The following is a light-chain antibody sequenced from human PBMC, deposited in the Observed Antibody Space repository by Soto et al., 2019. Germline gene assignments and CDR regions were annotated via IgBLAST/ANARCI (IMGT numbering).Light chain of an antibody. Sequence: QSALTQPRSVSGSPGQSVTISCTGANFDISDHNYVSWYQQQPGRAPKLLLYDVTKRSSGVPDRFSGSKAGNTASLIMSGLQAEDEADYSCCSYAGNYTLLFGGGTKVTVL. CDR1: NFDISDHNY. J-gene: IGLJ2*01. V-gene: IGLV2-11*01. CDR3: CSYAGNYTLL. CDR2: DVT.